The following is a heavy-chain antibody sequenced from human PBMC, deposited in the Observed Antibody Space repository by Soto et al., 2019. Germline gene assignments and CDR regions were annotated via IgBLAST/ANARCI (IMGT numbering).Heavy chain of an antibody. Sequence: PGESLKISCKGSGYSFTSYWIGWVRQMPGKGLEWMGIIYPGDSDTRYSPSFQGQVTISADKSISTAYLQWSSLKASDTAMYYCARRPYCGGDCYSGWFDPWGQGTLVTVPQ. D-gene: IGHD2-21*02. V-gene: IGHV5-51*01. J-gene: IGHJ5*02. CDR3: ARRPYCGGDCYSGWFDP. CDR1: GYSFTSYW. CDR2: IYPGDSDT.